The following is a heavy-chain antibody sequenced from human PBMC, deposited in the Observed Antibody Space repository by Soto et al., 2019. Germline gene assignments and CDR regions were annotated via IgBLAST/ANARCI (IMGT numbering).Heavy chain of an antibody. CDR2: ISGSGGST. V-gene: IGHV3-23*01. CDR3: AQAMYHSGWVVDY. J-gene: IGHJ4*02. D-gene: IGHD6-19*01. CDR1: GFTFSTYA. Sequence: EVQLLESGGGLVQPGGSLRLSCAASGFTFSTYAMAWVRQAPGKGLEWVSSISGSGGSTYYAESVKGRFAISRDNSKNTLYVQVSSLRAEDTAVYYCAQAMYHSGWVVDYWGQGTLVTVSS.